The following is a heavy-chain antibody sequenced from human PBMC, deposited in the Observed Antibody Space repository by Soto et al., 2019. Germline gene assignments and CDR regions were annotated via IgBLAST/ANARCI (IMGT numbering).Heavy chain of an antibody. CDR1: GGSFRGYY. Sequence: QVQLQQWGAGLLKPSETLSLTCAVYGGSFRGYYWSWIRQPPGKGLEWIGEINHSGSTNYNPSLKSRVTISVDTSKNQFSLKLSSVTAADTAVYYCARGQRRVVVAVHYYYDYGMDVWGQGTTVTVSS. V-gene: IGHV4-34*01. CDR3: ARGQRRVVVAVHYYYDYGMDV. CDR2: INHSGST. J-gene: IGHJ6*02. D-gene: IGHD2-15*01.